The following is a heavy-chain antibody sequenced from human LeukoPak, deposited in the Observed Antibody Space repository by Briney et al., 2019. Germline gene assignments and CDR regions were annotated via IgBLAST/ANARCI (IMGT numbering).Heavy chain of an antibody. CDR2: ISSSSSYI. Sequence: PGGSLRLSCAASGFTFSSYSMTWVRQAPGKGLEWVSSISSSSSYIYYADSVKGRFTISRDNAKNSLYLQMNSLRAEDTAVYYCAREVGATFHFDYWGQGTLVTVSS. J-gene: IGHJ4*02. D-gene: IGHD1-26*01. V-gene: IGHV3-21*01. CDR1: GFTFSSYS. CDR3: AREVGATFHFDY.